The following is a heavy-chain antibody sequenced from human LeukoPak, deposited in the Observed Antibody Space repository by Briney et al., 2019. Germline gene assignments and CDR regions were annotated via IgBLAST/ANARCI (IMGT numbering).Heavy chain of an antibody. Sequence: SETLSLTCTGSGGSISNYYWSWIRQPPGKGREWIGYIYSGGTTNYNPPLRSGGTISVTTSKIHFSLKRRPVTAADTADYYWARGRHGSIDYCGQGTLVTVSS. CDR2: IYSGGTT. J-gene: IGHJ4*02. D-gene: IGHD5-24*01. CDR1: GGSISNYY. V-gene: IGHV4-59*01. CDR3: ARGRHGSIDY.